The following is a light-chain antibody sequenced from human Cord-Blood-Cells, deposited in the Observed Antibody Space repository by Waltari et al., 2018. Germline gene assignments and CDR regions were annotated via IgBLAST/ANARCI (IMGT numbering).Light chain of an antibody. CDR1: KLGDKY. Sequence: SYELTQPPSVSVSPGQTASITCSGDKLGDKYACWYQQKPGQSPVLVIYQDSKRPAGIPEGFSGSNSGNTATLTISGTQAMDEADYYCQAWDSSTASYVFGTGTKVTVL. V-gene: IGLV3-1*01. J-gene: IGLJ1*01. CDR2: QDS. CDR3: QAWDSSTASYV.